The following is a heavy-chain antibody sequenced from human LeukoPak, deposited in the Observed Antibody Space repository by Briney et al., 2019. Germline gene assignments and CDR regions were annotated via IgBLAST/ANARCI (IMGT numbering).Heavy chain of an antibody. Sequence: PGGSLRLSCAASGFTFSSYGMHWVRQAPGKGLEWVAVIWYDGSNKYYADSVKGRFTISRDNSKNTFSLHMNSLRAEDTALYYCAKDGRFGDFDHWGQGTLVAVSS. CDR3: AKDGRFGDFDH. CDR2: IWYDGSNK. J-gene: IGHJ4*02. V-gene: IGHV3-33*06. CDR1: GFTFSSYG. D-gene: IGHD2-15*01.